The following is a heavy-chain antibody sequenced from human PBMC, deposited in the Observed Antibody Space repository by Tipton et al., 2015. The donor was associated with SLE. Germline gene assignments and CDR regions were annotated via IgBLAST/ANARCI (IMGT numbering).Heavy chain of an antibody. CDR3: ARSQLIAAPEGY. J-gene: IGHJ4*02. D-gene: IGHD6-13*01. CDR2: ISSSSSTI. Sequence: SLRLSCAASGFTFSSYSMNWVRQAPGKGLEWVSYISSSSSTIYYADSVKGRFTISRDNSKNTLYLQMNSLRAEDTAVYYCARSQLIAAPEGYWGQGTLVTVSS. CDR1: GFTFSSYS. V-gene: IGHV3-48*01.